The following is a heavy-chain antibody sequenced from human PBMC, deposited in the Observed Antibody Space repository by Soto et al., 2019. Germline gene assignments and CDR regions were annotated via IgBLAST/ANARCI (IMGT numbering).Heavy chain of an antibody. CDR2: ISYDGSNK. Sequence: GGSLRLSCAASGFTFSSYGMHWVRQAPGKGLEWVAVISYDGSNKYYADSVKGRFTISRDNSKNTLYLQMNSLRAEDTAVYYCAKDLNYDFWSGPRGLDYWGQGTLVTVSS. CDR3: AKDLNYDFWSGPRGLDY. CDR1: GFTFSSYG. D-gene: IGHD3-3*01. J-gene: IGHJ4*02. V-gene: IGHV3-30*18.